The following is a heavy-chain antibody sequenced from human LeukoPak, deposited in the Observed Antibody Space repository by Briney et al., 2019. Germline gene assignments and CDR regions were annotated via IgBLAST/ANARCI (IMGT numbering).Heavy chain of an antibody. CDR3: ARDYVGVAGTFDY. CDR1: GGSFSGYY. V-gene: IGHV4-34*01. J-gene: IGHJ4*02. Sequence: SETLSLTCAVYGGSFSGYYWSWIRQPPGKGLEWIGEINHSGSTNYNPSLKSRVTISLDTSKNQFSLRLSPVTAADTAVYYCARDYVGVAGTFDYWGQGTLVTVSS. D-gene: IGHD6-19*01. CDR2: INHSGST.